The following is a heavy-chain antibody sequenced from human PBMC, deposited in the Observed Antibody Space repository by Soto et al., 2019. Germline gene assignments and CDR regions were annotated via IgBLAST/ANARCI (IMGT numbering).Heavy chain of an antibody. D-gene: IGHD5-18*01. CDR2: INHSGST. CDR1: GGSFSGYY. V-gene: IGHV4-34*01. Sequence: ASETLSLTCAVYGGSFSGYYWSWIRQPPGKGLEWIGEINHSGSTNYNPSLKSRVTISVDTSKNQFSLKLSSVTAADTAVYYCARGHGYSYGAYWGQGTLVTVS. CDR3: ARGHGYSYGAY. J-gene: IGHJ4*02.